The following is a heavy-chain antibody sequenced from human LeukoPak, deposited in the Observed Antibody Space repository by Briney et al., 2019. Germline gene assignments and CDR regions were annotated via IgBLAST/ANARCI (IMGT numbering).Heavy chain of an antibody. CDR2: ISGSGGST. D-gene: IGHD6-19*01. V-gene: IGHV3-23*01. Sequence: GGSLRLSCAASGFTFSSYAMSWVRQAPGKGLEWVSAISGSGGSTYYAASVKGRFTISRDNAKNSLYLQMNSLRAEDMALYYCAKEGVAVAGLGLYYFDYWGQGTLVTVSS. CDR1: GFTFSSYA. CDR3: AKEGVAVAGLGLYYFDY. J-gene: IGHJ4*02.